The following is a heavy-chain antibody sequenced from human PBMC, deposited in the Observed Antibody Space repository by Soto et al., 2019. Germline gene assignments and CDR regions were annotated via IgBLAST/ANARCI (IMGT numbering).Heavy chain of an antibody. V-gene: IGHV3-11*04. CDR3: ARGGGGGPFEC. D-gene: IGHD2-21*01. Sequence: QVQLVESGGGLVKPGGSLRLSCAASEFIFSDYYMSWIRQAPGKGLEWISYISPKSKDKYYADSVKGRFTISRDNAESSLYLHINSLSPDDTAVYFCARGGGGGPFECWGQGALVIVSS. J-gene: IGHJ4*02. CDR2: ISPKSKDK. CDR1: EFIFSDYY.